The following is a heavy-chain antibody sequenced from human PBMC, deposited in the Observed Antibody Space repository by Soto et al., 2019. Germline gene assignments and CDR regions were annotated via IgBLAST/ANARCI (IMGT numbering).Heavy chain of an antibody. J-gene: IGHJ4*02. D-gene: IGHD4-17*01. CDR2: ISGTAAST. CDR1: GFTFSNNA. V-gene: IGHV3-23*01. CDR3: VRDGTSTVPYDY. Sequence: PGGSLRLSCAASGFTFSNNAMSWVRQAPGKGLEWVSTISGTAASTFYADSVKGRFTISRDNAKNTLYLQMNSLRAEDTAVYYCVRDGTSTVPYDYWGQGTLVTVSS.